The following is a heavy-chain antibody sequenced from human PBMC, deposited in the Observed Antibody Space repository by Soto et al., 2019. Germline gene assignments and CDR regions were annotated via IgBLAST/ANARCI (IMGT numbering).Heavy chain of an antibody. CDR1: GGTFSSYA. D-gene: IGHD5-18*01. V-gene: IGHV1-69*01. CDR3: AKWRDTAMVMSLDAFYYYGMDV. J-gene: IGHJ6*01. CDR2: IIPTFGTA. Sequence: QVQMVQSGGEVKKPGSSVRVSCKASGGTFSSYAISWVRQAPGQGLEWMGGIIPTFGTAKYAQKFQGRVTLTADESTSTAYMELSSLRSEDTAVYYCAKWRDTAMVMSLDAFYYYGMDVW.